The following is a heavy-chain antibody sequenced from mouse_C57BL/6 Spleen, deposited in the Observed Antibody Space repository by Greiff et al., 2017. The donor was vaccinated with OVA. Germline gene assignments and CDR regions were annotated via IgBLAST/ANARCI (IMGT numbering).Heavy chain of an antibody. V-gene: IGHV1-64*01. CDR3: AIPYFDV. CDR2: IHPNSGST. Sequence: VQLQQPGAELVKPGASVKLSCKASGYTFTNYCLHWVKQRPGPGLEWIGIIHPNSGSTNYNEKFKSKATLTVDKSSSTAYMQLSSLTAADSAVYYCAIPYFDVWGTGTTVTVSS. J-gene: IGHJ1*03. CDR1: GYTFTNYC.